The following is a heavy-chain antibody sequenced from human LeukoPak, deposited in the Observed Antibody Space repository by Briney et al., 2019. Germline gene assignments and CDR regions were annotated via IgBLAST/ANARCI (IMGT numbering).Heavy chain of an antibody. CDR3: ARDTAMANAGYYYMDV. V-gene: IGHV4-59*01. D-gene: IGHD5-18*01. Sequence: SETLSLTCSVSGGAIHSYYWSWSREPPGKGLGWIGDMYFVGSANYNPSLKSRVTISLDKSRKQVSLSLNSVTAADTAVYYCARDTAMANAGYYYMDVWGKGTTVTVSS. CDR2: MYFVGSA. CDR1: GGAIHSYY. J-gene: IGHJ6*03.